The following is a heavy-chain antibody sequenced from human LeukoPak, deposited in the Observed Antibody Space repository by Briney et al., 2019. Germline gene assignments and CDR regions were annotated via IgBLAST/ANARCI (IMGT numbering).Heavy chain of an antibody. CDR1: GGSFSGYY. J-gene: IGHJ4*02. CDR2: INHSENT. D-gene: IGHD3-22*01. Sequence: SETLSLTCAVYGGSFSGYYWSWIRQPPGQGLEWIGEINHSENTNYTPSLKSRVTISVDTSKNQFSLKLSSVTAADTAVYYCARGRKDYYDSSRYFDYWGQGALVTVSS. V-gene: IGHV4-34*01. CDR3: ARGRKDYYDSSRYFDY.